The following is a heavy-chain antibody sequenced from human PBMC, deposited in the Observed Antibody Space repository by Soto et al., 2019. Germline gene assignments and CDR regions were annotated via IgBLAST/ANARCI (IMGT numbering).Heavy chain of an antibody. CDR2: IIPIFGTA. Sequence: QVQLVQSGAEVKKPGSSVKVSWKASGGTFSSYAISWVRQAPGQGLEWMGGIIPIFGTANYAQKFQGRVTITVDESTSTAYMELSSLRSEDTAVYYCARGRRITIFGVVTDNWFDPWGQGTLVTVSS. D-gene: IGHD3-3*01. V-gene: IGHV1-69*01. J-gene: IGHJ5*02. CDR1: GGTFSSYA. CDR3: ARGRRITIFGVVTDNWFDP.